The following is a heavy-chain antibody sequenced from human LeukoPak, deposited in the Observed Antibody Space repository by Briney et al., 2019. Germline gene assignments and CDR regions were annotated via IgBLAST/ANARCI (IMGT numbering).Heavy chain of an antibody. CDR2: IYSGGST. V-gene: IGHV3-53*01. CDR3: ARGGLRFLEWFSFDY. D-gene: IGHD3-3*01. Sequence: GGSLRLSCAASGFTVSSNYMSWVRQAPGKGLEWVSVIYSGGSTYYADSVKGRFTISRDNSKNTLYLQMNSLRAEDTAVYYCARGGLRFLEWFSFDYWGQGTLVTVSS. J-gene: IGHJ4*02. CDR1: GFTVSSNY.